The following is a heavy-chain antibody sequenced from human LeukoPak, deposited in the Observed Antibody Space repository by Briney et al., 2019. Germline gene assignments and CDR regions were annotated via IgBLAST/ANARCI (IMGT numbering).Heavy chain of an antibody. J-gene: IGHJ5*02. D-gene: IGHD3-16*01. Sequence: ASVKVSCKASGYTFTSYGISWVLQAPGQGLEWMGWISAYNGNTNYAQKLQGRVTMTPDTSTSTAYMELTSLRADDTAVYYCARDRLEGGNWFDPWGQGTLVTVSS. CDR2: ISAYNGNT. V-gene: IGHV1-18*01. CDR3: ARDRLEGGNWFDP. CDR1: GYTFTSYG.